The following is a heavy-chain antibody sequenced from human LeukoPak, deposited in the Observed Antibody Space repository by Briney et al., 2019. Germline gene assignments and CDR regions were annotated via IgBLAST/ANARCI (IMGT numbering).Heavy chain of an antibody. V-gene: IGHV1-2*02. CDR3: ARARFTIIGVVDP. D-gene: IGHD3-3*01. J-gene: IGHJ5*02. CDR1: GYTFTGYY. Sequence: ASVKVSCKASGYTFTGYYMHWVRQAPGQGLEWMGWINPNSGGTNYAQKFQGRVTMTRDTSISTAYMELSRLRSDDTAVYYCARARFTIIGVVDPWGQGTLVTVSS. CDR2: INPNSGGT.